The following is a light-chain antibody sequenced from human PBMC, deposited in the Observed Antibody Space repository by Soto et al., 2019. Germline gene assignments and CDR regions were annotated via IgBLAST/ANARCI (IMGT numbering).Light chain of an antibody. V-gene: IGLV1-44*01. Sequence: QSVVTQPPSASGTPGQRVTISCSGSRSNIGRNTVTWYQQLPGTAPKLLIHSNDQRPSGVPDRFSGSKSGTSASLAISGLQSEDEADYYCATWDDSLHGVVFGGGTKVTVL. CDR1: RSNIGRNT. CDR3: ATWDDSLHGVV. J-gene: IGLJ2*01. CDR2: SND.